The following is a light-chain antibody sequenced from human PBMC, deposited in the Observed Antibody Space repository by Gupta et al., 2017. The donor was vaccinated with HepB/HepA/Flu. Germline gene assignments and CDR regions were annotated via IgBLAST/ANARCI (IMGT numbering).Light chain of an antibody. J-gene: IGLJ2*01. Sequence: QSALTQPPSASGSPGQSVTISCTATSSDVGGYDCVSWYQQHPGKAPKLMIYSVNKRPSGVPVRFSGSKSDNTASLTVSGLQAEDEADYYCGSYAGNNKLVFGGGTKVTVL. V-gene: IGLV2-8*01. CDR1: SSDVGGYDC. CDR3: GSYAGNNKLV. CDR2: SVN.